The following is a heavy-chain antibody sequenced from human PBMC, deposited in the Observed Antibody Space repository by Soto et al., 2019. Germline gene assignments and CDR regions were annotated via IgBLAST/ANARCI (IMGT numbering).Heavy chain of an antibody. CDR1: DGSITSGDYY. Sequence: QVQLQESGPGLVKPSQTLSLTCTVSDGSITSGDYYWSWIRQPPGKGLEWIGYIYYSGSTYYNPSLKSRITMSADTSKNQLSLNLSSVTAADTAMYYCPAGPPWEQHFDYWGQGTLVTVSS. V-gene: IGHV4-30-4*01. D-gene: IGHD1-26*01. J-gene: IGHJ4*02. CDR2: IYYSGST. CDR3: PAGPPWEQHFDY.